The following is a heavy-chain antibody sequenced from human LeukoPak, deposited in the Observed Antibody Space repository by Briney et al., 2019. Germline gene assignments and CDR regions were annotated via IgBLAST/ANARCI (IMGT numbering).Heavy chain of an antibody. CDR3: ARDLSSSWANNWFDP. CDR1: GGSISSYY. D-gene: IGHD6-13*01. Sequence: PSETLSLTCTVSGGSISSYYWSWIRQPPGKGLEWIGYIYYSGSTNYNPSLKSRVTISVHTSKNQFSLKLSSVTAADTAVYYCARDLSSSWANNWFDPWGQGTLVTVSS. V-gene: IGHV4-59*01. J-gene: IGHJ5*02. CDR2: IYYSGST.